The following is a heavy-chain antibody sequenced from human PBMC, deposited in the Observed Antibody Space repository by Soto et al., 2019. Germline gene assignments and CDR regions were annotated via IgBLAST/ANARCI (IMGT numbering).Heavy chain of an antibody. V-gene: IGHV2-5*02. J-gene: IGHJ6*02. CDR3: VHSRCGGDCLRSYSSHSYYGMDV. CDR2: IYWDGDK. Sequence: QITLKESGPTLVKPTQTLTLTCTFSGFSLNTGGLGVGWIRQPPGKALEWLALIYWDGDKRYSPSLQSRLSITKDTSNYHVVLTMTNMDPVDTATYYCVHSRCGGDCLRSYSSHSYYGMDVWGQGNTVTVSS. CDR1: GFSLNTGGLG. D-gene: IGHD2-21*02.